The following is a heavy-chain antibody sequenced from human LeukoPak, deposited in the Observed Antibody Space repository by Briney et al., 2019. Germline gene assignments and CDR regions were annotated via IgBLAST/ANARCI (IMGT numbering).Heavy chain of an antibody. CDR3: ARLITGTTTAFDI. CDR2: IYTSGST. V-gene: IGHV4-4*07. Sequence: SETLSLTCTVSGGSISGYYWSWIRQPAGKGLEWIGRIYTSGSTHYNPSLKSRVTMSVDTPKNQFSLKLSSVTAADTAVYYCARLITGTTTAFDIWGQGTVVTVSS. CDR1: GGSISGYY. D-gene: IGHD1-7*01. J-gene: IGHJ3*02.